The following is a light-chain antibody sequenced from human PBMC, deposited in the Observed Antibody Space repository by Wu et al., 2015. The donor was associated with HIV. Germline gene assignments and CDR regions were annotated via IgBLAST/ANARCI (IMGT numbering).Light chain of an antibody. Sequence: EIVLTQSPATLSSSPGERVTLSCRASQSLGTYLAWYQQKPGQAPRLLIYEASSRATGIPDRFTASGSGIDFTLTISNLEPEDFAVYYCQQRSNWLLTFGGGTRMEIK. CDR1: QSLGTY. CDR3: QQRSNWLLT. J-gene: IGKJ4*01. V-gene: IGKV3-11*01. CDR2: EAS.